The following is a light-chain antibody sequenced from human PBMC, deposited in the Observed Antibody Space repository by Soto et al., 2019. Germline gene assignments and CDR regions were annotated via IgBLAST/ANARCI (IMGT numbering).Light chain of an antibody. J-gene: IGLJ1*01. CDR1: SSDVGGYNY. CDR2: DVS. V-gene: IGLV2-11*01. Sequence: QSALTQPRSVSGSPGQSVTISCTVTSSDVGGYNYVSWYQQHPGKAPKLMIYDVSKRPSGVPDRFSGSKSGNTASLTISRLQAEDEADYYCCSYAGSYTLYVFGTGTKLTVL. CDR3: CSYAGSYTLYV.